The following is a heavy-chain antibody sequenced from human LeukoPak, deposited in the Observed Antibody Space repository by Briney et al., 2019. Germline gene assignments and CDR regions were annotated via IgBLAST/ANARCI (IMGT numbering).Heavy chain of an antibody. J-gene: IGHJ3*02. D-gene: IGHD6-13*01. V-gene: IGHV3-9*01. Sequence: GRSLRLSCAASGFTFDDYAMHWVRQAPGKGLEWVSGISWNSGSIGYADSVKGRLTISRDNAKNSLYLQMNSLRAEDTALYYCAKDTPAGYSSSWYGAFDIWGQGTMVTVSS. CDR3: AKDTPAGYSSSWYGAFDI. CDR2: ISWNSGSI. CDR1: GFTFDDYA.